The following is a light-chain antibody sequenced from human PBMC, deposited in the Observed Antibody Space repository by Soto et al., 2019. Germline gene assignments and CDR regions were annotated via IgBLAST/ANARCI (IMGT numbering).Light chain of an antibody. Sequence: QSVLTQSPSASASLGASVKLTCTLSSGHSSYAIAWHQQQPEKGPRYLMKLNSDGSHSKGDGIPDRFSGSSSGDERYLTISSLQSEDEADYYCQTWGTGPLFGGGTKLTVL. CDR3: QTWGTGPL. CDR2: LNSDGSH. V-gene: IGLV4-69*01. J-gene: IGLJ2*01. CDR1: SGHSSYA.